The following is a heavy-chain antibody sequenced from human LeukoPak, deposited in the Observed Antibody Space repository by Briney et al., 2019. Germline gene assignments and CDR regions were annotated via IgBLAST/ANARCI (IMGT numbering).Heavy chain of an antibody. J-gene: IGHJ4*02. V-gene: IGHV1-8*01. Sequence: ASVKVSCKASGYTFTSYDINWVRQATGQGLEWMGWMNPNSGNTGYAQKFQGRVTMTRNTSISTAYMELSSLRSEDTAVYYCARDYYYDSSGYYFPDYWGQGTLVTVSS. D-gene: IGHD3-22*01. CDR2: MNPNSGNT. CDR3: ARDYYYDSSGYYFPDY. CDR1: GYTFTSYD.